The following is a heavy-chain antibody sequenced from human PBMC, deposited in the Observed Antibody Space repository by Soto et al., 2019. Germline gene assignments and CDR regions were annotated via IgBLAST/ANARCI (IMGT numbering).Heavy chain of an antibody. CDR3: ARGAYGTFDY. D-gene: IGHD2-21*01. CDR2: IYYSGST. J-gene: IGHJ4*02. V-gene: IGHV4-31*03. Sequence: TLGLTCTVSGGTISSGGYYWRWIREHPGKGLEWLGYIYYSGSTYYNPSLKSRVTISVDTNKNLYSLKLSAVTAADKAVYYCARGAYGTFDYWGQGTLVTVSS. CDR1: GGTISSGGYY.